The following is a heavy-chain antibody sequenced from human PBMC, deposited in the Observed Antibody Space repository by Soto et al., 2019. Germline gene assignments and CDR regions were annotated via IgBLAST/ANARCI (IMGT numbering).Heavy chain of an antibody. CDR2: MYYSGST. J-gene: IGHJ6*02. V-gene: IGHV4-39*01. CDR3: ARIVVIPAAPDYYNYYGVDV. Sequence: SETLSLTCTVSGGSISSSSYYWAWIRQPPGKGLEWIGNMYYSGSTYYNPSLKSRLTMSVDTSKNQFPLRLSSVTAADTSVYYCARIVVIPAAPDYYNYYGVDVWGQGTTVTVSS. D-gene: IGHD2-2*01. CDR1: GGSISSSSYY.